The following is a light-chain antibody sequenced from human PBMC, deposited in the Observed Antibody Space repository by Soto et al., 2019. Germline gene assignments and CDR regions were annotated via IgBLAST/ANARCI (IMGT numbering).Light chain of an antibody. Sequence: EIVLTQSPGTLSLSPGERATLSCRASQSVSSSYLAWYQQKPGQAPRLLIYGASSRATGIPDRFSGSGSGTDFNPNISRLEPEDFAVYYCQQYGSSPRTFGQGTKLEIK. CDR3: QQYGSSPRT. CDR2: GAS. J-gene: IGKJ2*01. V-gene: IGKV3-20*01. CDR1: QSVSSSY.